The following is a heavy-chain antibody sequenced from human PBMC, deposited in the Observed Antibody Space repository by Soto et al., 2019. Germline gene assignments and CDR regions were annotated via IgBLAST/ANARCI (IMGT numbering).Heavy chain of an antibody. CDR2: FSHSGST. CDR3: AREVNYWFDP. D-gene: IGHD3-10*01. J-gene: IGHJ5*02. CDR1: GVSITRGGSS. V-gene: IGHV4-30-2*01. Sequence: SETLSLTCAVSGVSITRGGSSWTWIRQPPGKGLEWIGYFSHSGSTYYNPSLKSRVTISVDRSKNQFSLKLNSVTTADTAVYYCAREVNYWFDPWGQGTLVTVSS.